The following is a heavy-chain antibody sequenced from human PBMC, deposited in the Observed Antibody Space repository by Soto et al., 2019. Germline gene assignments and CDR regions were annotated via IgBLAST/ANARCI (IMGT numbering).Heavy chain of an antibody. V-gene: IGHV3-15*01. D-gene: IGHD2-21*01. CDR1: GSSFSTAY. CDR3: CTDRPYSFGALNP. CDR2: IKSRKDGGTT. Sequence: EVQLVESGGGLVEPGGSLRLSCAASGSSFSTAYMTWVRQAPGKGPEWVGRIKSRKDGGTTDYAAPVKGRFTISRDDSKNTLFLQMDSLKTEDTAVYYCCTDRPYSFGALNPWGQGTMVTVSS. J-gene: IGHJ3*01.